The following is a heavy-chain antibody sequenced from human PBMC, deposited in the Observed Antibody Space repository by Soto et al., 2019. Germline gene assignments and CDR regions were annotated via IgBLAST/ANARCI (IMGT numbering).Heavy chain of an antibody. CDR3: ARAAPKVGAARRYYGMDV. CDR2: IIPIFGTA. V-gene: IGHV1-69*13. Sequence: GASVKVSCKASGGTFSSYAISWVRQAPGQGLEWMGGIIPIFGTANYAQKFQGRVTITADESTSTAYMELSSLRSEDTAVYYCARAAPKVGAARRYYGMDVWGQGTTVTVSS. J-gene: IGHJ6*02. CDR1: GGTFSSYA. D-gene: IGHD1-26*01.